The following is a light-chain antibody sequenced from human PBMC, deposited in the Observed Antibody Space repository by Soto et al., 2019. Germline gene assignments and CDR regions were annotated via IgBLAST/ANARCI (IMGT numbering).Light chain of an antibody. CDR3: ASWDDRLGAVI. V-gene: IGLV1-47*02. J-gene: IGLJ2*01. Sequence: QSALTQPPSASGTPGQRVFISCSGSSSNIGGTNYAYWYQQLPGAAPKLLMHSNNLRPSGVPERISGSKSGTSASLAISGLRSEDEAVYYCASWDDRLGAVIFGGGT. CDR2: SNN. CDR1: SSNIGGTNY.